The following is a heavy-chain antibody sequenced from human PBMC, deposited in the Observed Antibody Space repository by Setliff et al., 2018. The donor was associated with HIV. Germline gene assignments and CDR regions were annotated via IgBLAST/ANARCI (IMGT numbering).Heavy chain of an antibody. CDR1: GGSVSSVNYY. J-gene: IGHJ6*03. CDR2: IHYTGST. D-gene: IGHD6-6*01. Sequence: SETLSLTCSVSGGSVSSVNYYWSWIRQPPGKGLEWIGYIHYTGSTTYNPSLKSRVTISVDTSKNQFSLELSSVTAADTAVYYCAREAWTSYRSSSGYYYYYMDVWGKGTPVTVSS. CDR3: AREAWTSYRSSSGYYYYYMDV. V-gene: IGHV4-61*01.